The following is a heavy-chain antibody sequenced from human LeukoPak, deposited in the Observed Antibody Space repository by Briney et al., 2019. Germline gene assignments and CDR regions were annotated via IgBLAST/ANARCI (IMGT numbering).Heavy chain of an antibody. D-gene: IGHD5/OR15-5a*01. Sequence: SETLSLTCTVSGGSISSSGHYWGWIRQPPGKGLEWIGTMYYSGTSYYDPSLKSRVSISVDTSKNHFSLRLSSVTAADTAVYYCARYPYQSSVYGWLAFDLWGQGTMVTVSS. CDR3: ARYPYQSSVYGWLAFDL. V-gene: IGHV4-39*02. J-gene: IGHJ3*01. CDR1: GGSISSSGHY. CDR2: MYYSGTS.